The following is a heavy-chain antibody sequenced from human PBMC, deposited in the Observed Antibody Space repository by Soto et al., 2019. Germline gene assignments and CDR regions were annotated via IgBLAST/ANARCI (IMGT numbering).Heavy chain of an antibody. CDR2: ISVSSTYA. CDR1: GFTFSDYY. Sequence: QVQLLESGGGLVKPGGSLRLSCAASGFTFSDYYMSWIRQAPGKGLECVAYISVSSTYANYADSVEGRFTISRDNAENSLFLQMNSLRADDTAVYYCARGVRYYSSEKPANFAYWGQGALVTVSS. CDR3: ARGVRYYSSEKPANFAY. V-gene: IGHV3-11*05. D-gene: IGHD3-10*01. J-gene: IGHJ4*02.